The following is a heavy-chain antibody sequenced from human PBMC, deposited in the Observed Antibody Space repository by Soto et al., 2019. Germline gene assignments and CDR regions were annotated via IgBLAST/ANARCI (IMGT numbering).Heavy chain of an antibody. V-gene: IGHV3-23*01. CDR2: SSATGAGT. D-gene: IGHD1-7*01. CDR3: AKDRRAGGNYGFYSDF. CDR1: GFTFSSYG. J-gene: IGHJ4*02. Sequence: EVQLLESGGGLVQPGGSLRLSCAASGFTFSSYGMTWVRQAPGKGLAWVSFSSATGAGTYYADSVKGRFTISRDNSKNTLYLQMPSLRADDTAVYYCAKDRRAGGNYGFYSDFWGQGALVIVSS.